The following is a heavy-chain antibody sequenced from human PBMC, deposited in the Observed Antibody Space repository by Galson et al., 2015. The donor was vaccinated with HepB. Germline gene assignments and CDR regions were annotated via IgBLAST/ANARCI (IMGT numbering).Heavy chain of an antibody. Sequence: SETLSLTCAVYGASFSDFYWNWIRQTPEKGLEWIGEIYHSGSVKYNPSLKNRVNILIDKSRKQFSLSVASVTAADTAIYYCAGRIAGGDFSYPFDSWGQGTQVVVSS. CDR3: AGRIAGGDFSYPFDS. D-gene: IGHD4-11*01. CDR2: IYHSGSV. J-gene: IGHJ4*02. CDR1: GASFSDFY. V-gene: IGHV4-34*01.